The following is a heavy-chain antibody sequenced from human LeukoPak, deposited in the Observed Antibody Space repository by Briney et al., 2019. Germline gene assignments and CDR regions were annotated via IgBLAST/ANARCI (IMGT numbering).Heavy chain of an antibody. J-gene: IGHJ6*03. D-gene: IGHD6-6*01. CDR1: GYTFTGYY. Sequence: ASVTVSCKASGYTFTGYYMHWVRQAPGPGLEWMGWINPNSGDTNYAQKFQGRVTMTRDTSISTAYMELGRLRSDDTAVYYCARDGSDRGAAPPGYYYYYMDVWGKGTTVTVSS. CDR2: INPNSGDT. CDR3: ARDGSDRGAAPPGYYYYYMDV. V-gene: IGHV1-2*02.